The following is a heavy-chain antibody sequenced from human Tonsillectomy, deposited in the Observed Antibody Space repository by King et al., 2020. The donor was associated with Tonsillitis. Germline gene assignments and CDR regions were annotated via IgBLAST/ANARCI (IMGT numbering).Heavy chain of an antibody. V-gene: IGHV4-30-2*01. CDR2: IYHSGST. CDR1: GGSISSGDYS. D-gene: IGHD5-12*01. Sequence: QLQESGSGLLRPSQTLSLTCGVSGGSISSGDYSWSWIRQPPGKGLEWIGYIYHSGSTYYNPSLKSRVTISVDRSQNQFSLRLSSVIAADTAVYYCARVILAIGETHDVFDVWGQGTMVTVSP. CDR3: ARVILAIGETHDVFDV. J-gene: IGHJ3*01.